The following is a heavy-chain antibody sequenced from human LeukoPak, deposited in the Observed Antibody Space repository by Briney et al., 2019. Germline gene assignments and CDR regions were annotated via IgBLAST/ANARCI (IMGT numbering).Heavy chain of an antibody. CDR2: ISAYNGNT. CDR3: ATDSEVGAFDY. CDR1: GYTFTSYG. Sequence: GASVKVSCKASGYTFTSYGISWVRQAPGQGLEWMGWISAYNGNTNYAQKLQGRVTMTEDTSTDTAYMELSSLRSEDTAVYYCATDSEVGAFDYWGQGTLVTVSS. D-gene: IGHD1-26*01. V-gene: IGHV1-18*01. J-gene: IGHJ4*02.